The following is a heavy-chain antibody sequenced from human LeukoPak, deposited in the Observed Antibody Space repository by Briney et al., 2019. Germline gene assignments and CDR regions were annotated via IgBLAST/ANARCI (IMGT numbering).Heavy chain of an antibody. CDR3: ARVRFLEWLCAWFDP. D-gene: IGHD3-3*01. CDR1: GYTFTSYG. Sequence: EASVKVSCKASGYTFTSYGISWVRQAPGQGLEWMGWISAYNGNTNYAQKLQGRVTMTTDTSTSTAYMELRSLRSDDTAVYYCARVRFLEWLCAWFDPWGQGTLVTVSS. CDR2: ISAYNGNT. J-gene: IGHJ5*02. V-gene: IGHV1-18*01.